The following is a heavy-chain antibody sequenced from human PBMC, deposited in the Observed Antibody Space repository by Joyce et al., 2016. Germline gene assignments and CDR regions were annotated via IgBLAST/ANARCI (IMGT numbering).Heavy chain of an antibody. J-gene: IGHJ3*02. D-gene: IGHD2-2*01. CDR3: ATSTGEYKVLFGPFDI. CDR1: GGSISDSY. CDR2: IFSSGNT. V-gene: IGHV4-59*01. Sequence: QVQLQESGPGLVKPSETLSLTCTVSGGSISDSYWSWIRQPPGKGLEWIRCIFSSGNTNDNPSLKSRVTISLDTSKNQFSLRLSSVTAADTATYYCATSTGEYKVLFGPFDIWGQGTTVTVSS.